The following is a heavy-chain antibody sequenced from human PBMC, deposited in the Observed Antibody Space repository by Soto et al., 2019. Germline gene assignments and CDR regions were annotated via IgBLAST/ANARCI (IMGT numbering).Heavy chain of an antibody. Sequence: PSETLSLTCTVSGGSISSGDYYWSWIRQPPGKGLEWIGYTYYSGSAYYNPSLRSRVTMSVDTSKNQFSLKLISVTAADTAVYYCSRHFVAVVIKGWGFWGQGKLVTVSS. V-gene: IGHV4-30-4*01. CDR1: GGSISSGDYY. D-gene: IGHD3-10*01. CDR3: SRHFVAVVIKGWGF. CDR2: TYYSGSA. J-gene: IGHJ4*02.